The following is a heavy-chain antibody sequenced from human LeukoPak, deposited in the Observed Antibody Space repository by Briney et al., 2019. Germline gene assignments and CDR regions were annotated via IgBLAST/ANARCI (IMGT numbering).Heavy chain of an antibody. CDR2: IIPILGIA. CDR3: AREKDCSSTSCYGGVYYYYGMDV. CDR1: GGTFSSYA. J-gene: IGHJ6*02. Sequence: ATVKVSCKASGGTFSSYAISWVRQAPGQGLEWMGRIIPILGIANYAQKFQGRVTITADKSTSTAYMELSSLRSEDTAVYYCAREKDCSSTSCYGGVYYYYGMDVWGQGTTVTVSS. D-gene: IGHD2-2*01. V-gene: IGHV1-69*04.